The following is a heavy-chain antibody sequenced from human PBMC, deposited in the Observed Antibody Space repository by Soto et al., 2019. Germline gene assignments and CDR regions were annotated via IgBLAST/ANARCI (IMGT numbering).Heavy chain of an antibody. CDR1: GGSVSSGSYY. D-gene: IGHD6-19*01. CDR2: IYYSGST. J-gene: IGHJ3*02. CDR3: ARVRTDSSGWYGEDAFDI. Sequence: SETLSLTCTVSGGSVSSGSYYWGWIRQPPGKGLEWIGYIYYSGSTNCNPSLKSRVTISVDTSKNQFSLKLSSVTAADTAVYYCARVRTDSSGWYGEDAFDIWGQGTMVTVSS. V-gene: IGHV4-61*01.